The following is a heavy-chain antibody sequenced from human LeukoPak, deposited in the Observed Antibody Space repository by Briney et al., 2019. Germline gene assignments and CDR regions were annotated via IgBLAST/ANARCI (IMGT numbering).Heavy chain of an antibody. D-gene: IGHD3-3*01. CDR2: IYYSGST. J-gene: IGHJ5*02. Sequence: SETLSLTCTVSGGSISSSSYYWGWIRQPPGKGLEWIGSIYYSGSTYYNPSLKSRVTISVDTSKNQFSLKLSSVTAADTAVYYCARDLEKRNDFWSGYHGYNWFDPWGQGTLVTVSS. CDR3: ARDLEKRNDFWSGYHGYNWFDP. V-gene: IGHV4-39*07. CDR1: GGSISSSSYY.